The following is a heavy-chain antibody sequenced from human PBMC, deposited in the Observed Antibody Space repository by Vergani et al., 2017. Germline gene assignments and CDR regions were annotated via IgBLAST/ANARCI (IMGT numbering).Heavy chain of an antibody. CDR2: INHSGST. Sequence: QVQLQQWGAGLLKPSETLSLTCAVYGGSFSGYYWSWIRQPPGKGLEWIGEINHSGSTNYNPSLKSRVTISVDTSKNQFSLKLSSVTAADTAVYYCASYDSSGXLGYWGQGTLVTVSS. CDR1: GGSFSGYY. CDR3: ASYDSSGXLGY. D-gene: IGHD3-22*01. V-gene: IGHV4-34*01. J-gene: IGHJ4*02.